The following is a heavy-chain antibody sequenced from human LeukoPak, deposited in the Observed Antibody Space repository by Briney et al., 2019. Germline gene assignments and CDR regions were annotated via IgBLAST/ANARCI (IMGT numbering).Heavy chain of an antibody. D-gene: IGHD1-14*01. CDR1: GGSISSGGYY. CDR2: IYYSGST. CDR3: ARVTVGGLHIDY. J-gene: IGHJ4*02. V-gene: IGHV4-61*08. Sequence: KPSETLSLTCTVSGGSISSGGYYWSWIRQHPGKGLEWIGYIYYSGSTYYNPSLKSRVIISVDTSKNQFSLKLSSVTAADTAVYYCARVTVGGLHIDYWGQGTLVTVSS.